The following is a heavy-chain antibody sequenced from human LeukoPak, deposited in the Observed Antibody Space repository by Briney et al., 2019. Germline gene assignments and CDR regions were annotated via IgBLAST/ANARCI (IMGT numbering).Heavy chain of an antibody. V-gene: IGHV3-30*02. D-gene: IGHD3-10*01. CDR2: IRYDGSNK. Sequence: GGSLRLSCAASGFTFSSYGMHWVRQAPGKGLEWVAFIRYDGSNKYYADSVKGRFTISRDNSKNTLYLQMNSLRAEDTAVYYCAKGATYYYGSGGYYFDYWGQGTLVTVSS. J-gene: IGHJ4*02. CDR3: AKGATYYYGSGGYYFDY. CDR1: GFTFSSYG.